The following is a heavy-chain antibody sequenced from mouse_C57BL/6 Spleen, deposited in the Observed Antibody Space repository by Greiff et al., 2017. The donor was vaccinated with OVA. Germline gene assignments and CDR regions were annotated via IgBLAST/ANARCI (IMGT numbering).Heavy chain of an antibody. CDR2: IYPGDGDT. Sequence: VQLQQSGAELVKPGASVKISCKASGYAFSSYWMNWVKQGPGKGLEWIGQIYPGDGDTNYNGKFKGKATLTADKSSSTAYMQLSSLTSEDSAVYFCARGDGEGWYFDVWGTGTTVTVSS. CDR1: GYAFSSYW. J-gene: IGHJ1*03. V-gene: IGHV1-80*01. D-gene: IGHD3-3*01. CDR3: ARGDGEGWYFDV.